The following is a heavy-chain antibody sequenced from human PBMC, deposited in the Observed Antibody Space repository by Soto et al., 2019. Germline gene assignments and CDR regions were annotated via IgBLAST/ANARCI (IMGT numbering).Heavy chain of an antibody. J-gene: IGHJ4*02. CDR2: IYYSGST. CDR3: ARHPSDFCVRDTSDFVSRIDY. D-gene: IGHD2-21*02. Sequence: SETLSLTCTVSGGSISSSSYFWGWIRQPPGKGLEWIGSIYYSGSTYYNPSLKGRVTVSVDTSKNQFSLKLSSVTAADTAVYYCARHPSDFCVRDTSDFVSRIDYWGQGTLVTVSS. CDR1: GGSISSSSYF. V-gene: IGHV4-39*01.